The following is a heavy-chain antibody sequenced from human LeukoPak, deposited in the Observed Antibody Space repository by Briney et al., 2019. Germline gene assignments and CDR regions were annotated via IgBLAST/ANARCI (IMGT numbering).Heavy chain of an antibody. D-gene: IGHD3-22*01. Sequence: SETLSLTCAVYGGSFSGYYWSWIRQPPGKGLEWLGEINHSGSTNYNPSLKSRVTVSVDTSKNQFSLKLSSVTAADTAVYYCARGSFGSPYYYDSSGYYYKYWGQGTLVTVSS. J-gene: IGHJ4*02. V-gene: IGHV4-34*01. CDR3: ARGSFGSPYYYDSSGYYYKY. CDR1: GGSFSGYY. CDR2: INHSGST.